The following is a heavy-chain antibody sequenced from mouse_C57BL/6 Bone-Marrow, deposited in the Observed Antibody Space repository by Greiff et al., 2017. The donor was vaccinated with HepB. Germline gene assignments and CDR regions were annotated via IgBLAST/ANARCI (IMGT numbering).Heavy chain of an antibody. J-gene: IGHJ2*01. D-gene: IGHD1-1*01. V-gene: IGHV3-8*01. CDR2: ISYSGST. CDR3: ARAPDYYGSSPYYFDY. Sequence: DVKLQESGPGLAKPSQTLSLTCSVTGYSITSDYWNWIRKFPGNKLEYMGYISYSGSTYYNPSLKSRISITRHTSKNQYYLQLNSVTTEDTATYYCARAPDYYGSSPYYFDYWGQGTTLTVSS. CDR1: GYSITSDY.